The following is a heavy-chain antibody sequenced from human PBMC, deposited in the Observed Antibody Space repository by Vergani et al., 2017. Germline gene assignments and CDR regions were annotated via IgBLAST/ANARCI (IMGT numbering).Heavy chain of an antibody. CDR2: VNHGGST. V-gene: IGHV4-34*01. CDR3: ARLDGYCTSTLCYSWFDP. D-gene: IGHD2-2*03. J-gene: IGHJ5*02. CDR1: GGSFSDYY. Sequence: QVQLQEWGAGLLKTSETLSLTCGVSGGSFSDYYWSWIRQAPGMGLEWIGEVNHGGSTNYNPSLKSRVSISVDTSKNQFSLQLTSVTATDTAVYYCARLDGYCTSTLCYSWFDPGGQGTLVTVSS.